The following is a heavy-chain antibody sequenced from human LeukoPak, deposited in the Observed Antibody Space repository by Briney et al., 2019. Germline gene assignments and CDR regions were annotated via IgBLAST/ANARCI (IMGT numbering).Heavy chain of an antibody. V-gene: IGHV4-39*07. Sequence: SSETLSLTCSVSGDSITSGAYYWAWLRQPPGKGLEWIGSVYYSGSIKYNPSLKGRVSISRDMSKNQFSLNLNSVNATDTAVYYCEIRDYAAWFDPWGQGTLVTVSS. CDR2: VYYSGSI. CDR1: GDSITSGAYY. CDR3: EIRDYAAWFDP. J-gene: IGHJ5*02. D-gene: IGHD4/OR15-4a*01.